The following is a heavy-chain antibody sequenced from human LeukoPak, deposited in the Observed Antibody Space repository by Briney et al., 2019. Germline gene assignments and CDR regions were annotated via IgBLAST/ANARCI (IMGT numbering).Heavy chain of an antibody. CDR3: ARVVGATSIDY. D-gene: IGHD2-15*01. CDR2: TKHRGRS. CDR1: GSSISSDYY. V-gene: IGHV4-38-2*02. J-gene: IGHJ4*02. Sequence: PSETLSLTCSVSGSSISSDYYWGWVRQPPGKGLEWIGSTKHRGRSYYNPSLKGRVTISVDTSKNQFSLQLSSVTAADTAVYYCARVVGATSIDYWGQGILVTVSS.